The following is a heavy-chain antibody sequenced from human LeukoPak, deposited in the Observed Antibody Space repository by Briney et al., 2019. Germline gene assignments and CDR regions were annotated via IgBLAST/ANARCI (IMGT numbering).Heavy chain of an antibody. V-gene: IGHV1-18*01. J-gene: IGHJ3*02. CDR2: ISGYNGRT. Sequence: ASVRVSCKASGYTFNTYGINWVRQAPGQGVEWMGWISGYNGRTNYAQKFQGRVTMTTDTSTSTVYMELRSLRSDDTALYYCARDRTATYDTFHIWGQGTMVTVSS. CDR1: GYTFNTYG. CDR3: ARDRTATYDTFHI. D-gene: IGHD2-21*02.